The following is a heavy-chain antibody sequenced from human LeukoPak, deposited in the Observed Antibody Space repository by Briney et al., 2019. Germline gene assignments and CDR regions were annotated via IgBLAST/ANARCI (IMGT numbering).Heavy chain of an antibody. Sequence: SETLSLTCTVSGGSISSSRYYWRWIRQPPAKVLGGSGSIYYSGSTFYNPSHKSRVTISVDTSKHQFPLKLSSVPAADTAVYYCARCEAAAHTLDHWGQGTLVTVSS. CDR3: ARCEAAAHTLDH. CDR2: IYYSGST. J-gene: IGHJ4*02. V-gene: IGHV4-39*01. CDR1: GGSISSSRYY. D-gene: IGHD6-13*01.